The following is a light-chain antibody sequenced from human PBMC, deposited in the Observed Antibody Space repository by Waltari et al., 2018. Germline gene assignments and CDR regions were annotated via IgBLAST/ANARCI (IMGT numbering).Light chain of an antibody. Sequence: QSALTQPASVSGSPGQSITISCIGTSSDVGNYNLVSWYQQYPGKAPKRMIYEGSKRPQGVSNRFPGSKSGNTASLTISGLQAEDEADYHCCSYAGSTTLVFGGGTKLTVL. CDR3: CSYAGSTTLV. CDR1: SSDVGNYNL. CDR2: EGS. V-gene: IGLV2-23*01. J-gene: IGLJ2*01.